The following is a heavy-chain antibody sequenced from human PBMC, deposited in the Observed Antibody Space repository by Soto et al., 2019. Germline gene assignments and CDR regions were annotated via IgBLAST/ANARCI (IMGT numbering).Heavy chain of an antibody. D-gene: IGHD2-8*01. Sequence: QVQLQQWGAGLLKPSETLSLTCAVYGGSFSGYYWSWIRQPPGKGLEWIGEINHSGSTNYNPSLKSRVTLSVDTSKNQFSLKLSSVTAADTAVYYCARSSKVVLMVYGSGPGWFDLWGRGTLVTVSS. V-gene: IGHV4-34*01. CDR3: ARSSKVVLMVYGSGPGWFDL. J-gene: IGHJ2*01. CDR2: INHSGST. CDR1: GGSFSGYY.